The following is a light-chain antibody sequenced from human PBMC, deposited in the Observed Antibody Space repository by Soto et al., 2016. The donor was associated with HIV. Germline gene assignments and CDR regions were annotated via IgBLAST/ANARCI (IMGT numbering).Light chain of an antibody. Sequence: SFELSQPPSLSVSPGQTASITCSGENLGEKYVCWYQQKPGQSPVLVIHQDSERPSGIPERFSGSNSGNTATLTTSGTQAMDEGDYYCQAWDTNTYVIFGGGTKLTVL. J-gene: IGLJ2*01. CDR3: QAWDTNTYVI. CDR1: NLGEKY. V-gene: IGLV3-1*01. CDR2: QDS.